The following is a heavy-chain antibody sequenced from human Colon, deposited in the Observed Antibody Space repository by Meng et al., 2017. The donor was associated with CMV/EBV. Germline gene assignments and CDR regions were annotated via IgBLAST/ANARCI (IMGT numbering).Heavy chain of an antibody. Sequence: GESLKISCAASGFTFSSYWMSWVRQAPGKGLEWVANIKQDGSEKYYVDSVKGRFTISRDNAKNSLYLQMNSLRAEDTAAYYCARSDYDFWSGYLGYFDYWGQGTLVTVSS. J-gene: IGHJ4*02. D-gene: IGHD3-3*01. CDR1: GFTFSSYW. CDR3: ARSDYDFWSGYLGYFDY. CDR2: IKQDGSEK. V-gene: IGHV3-7*01.